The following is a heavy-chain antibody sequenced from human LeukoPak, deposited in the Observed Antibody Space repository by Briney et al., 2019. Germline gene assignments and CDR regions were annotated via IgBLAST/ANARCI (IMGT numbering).Heavy chain of an antibody. CDR2: IISIFGTA. CDR1: GGTFSSYA. CDR3: ARGAWKSWYFDL. Sequence: ASVKVSCKASGGTFSSYAISWVRQAPGQGLEWMGGIISIFGTANYAQKFQGRVTITTDESTSTAYMELSSLRSDDTAVYYCARGAWKSWYFDLWGRGTLVTVSS. D-gene: IGHD1-1*01. V-gene: IGHV1-69*05. J-gene: IGHJ2*01.